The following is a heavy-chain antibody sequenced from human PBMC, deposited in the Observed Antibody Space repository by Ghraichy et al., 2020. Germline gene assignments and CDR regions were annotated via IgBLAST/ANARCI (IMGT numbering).Heavy chain of an antibody. CDR2: ISGSGDSS. D-gene: IGHD5-18*01. Sequence: GALRLSCAASGFTFSTYAMSWVRQTPGKGLEWVSFISGSGDSSHYADSVKGRFTISRDNSKNTLYLEMNSLRAEDMALYYCAKDGYGNRYFDYWGQGTLVTVSS. J-gene: IGHJ4*02. CDR1: GFTFSTYA. V-gene: IGHV3-23*01. CDR3: AKDGYGNRYFDY.